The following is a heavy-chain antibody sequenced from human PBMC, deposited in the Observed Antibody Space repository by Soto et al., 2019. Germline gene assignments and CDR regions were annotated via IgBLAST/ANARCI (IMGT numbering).Heavy chain of an antibody. V-gene: IGHV5-51*01. CDR1: GYSFTSYW. CDR3: PRLGGVVPWFYGMDV. J-gene: IGHJ6*02. D-gene: IGHD2-15*01. CDR2: IYPGDSDT. Sequence: GESLKISCKGSGYSFTSYWIGWVRQMPGKGLEWMGIIYPGDSDTRYSPSFQGQVTISADKSISTAYLQWSSLKASDTAMYYCPRLGGVVPWFYGMDVWGQGTTVTVSS.